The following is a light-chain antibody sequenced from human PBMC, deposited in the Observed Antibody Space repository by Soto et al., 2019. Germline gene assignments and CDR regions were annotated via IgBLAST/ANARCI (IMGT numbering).Light chain of an antibody. CDR1: QSISNH. J-gene: IGKJ1*01. CDR2: AAS. Sequence: DIQMTQSPSSPSASVEARVIIIFRASQSISNHLHCYKQKPGKAPKLLILAASSLQSGVPSRLSGSRPGPDFTLTISTLQPEDSSTYYCQESYSNPPTFGQGTKV. V-gene: IGKV1-39*01. CDR3: QESYSNPPT.